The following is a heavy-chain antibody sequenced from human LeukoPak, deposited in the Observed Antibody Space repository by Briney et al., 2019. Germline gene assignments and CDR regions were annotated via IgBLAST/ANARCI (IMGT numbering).Heavy chain of an antibody. V-gene: IGHV4-59*01. CDR2: IYYSGST. D-gene: IGHD6-13*01. Sequence: SETLSLTCTVSGGSISSYYWSWIRQPPGKGLEWIGYIYYSGSTNYNPSLKSRVTISVGTSKNQFSLKLSSVTAADTAVYYCARAYSSSWYTGYYFDYWGQGTLVTVSS. CDR3: ARAYSSSWYTGYYFDY. CDR1: GGSISSYY. J-gene: IGHJ4*02.